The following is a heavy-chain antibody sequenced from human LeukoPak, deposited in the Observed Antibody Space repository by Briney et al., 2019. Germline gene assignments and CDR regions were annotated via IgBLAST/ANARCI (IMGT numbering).Heavy chain of an antibody. V-gene: IGHV1-2*02. J-gene: IGHJ4*02. Sequence: ASVKVSCKASGYIFTGYYMHWVRQAPGQGLEWMGWINPNSGGTNYAQKFQGRVTMTRDTSISTAYMELSRLRSDDTAVYYCARDSSVWITMVRGGGYFDYWGQGTLVTVSS. CDR2: INPNSGGT. CDR1: GYIFTGYY. D-gene: IGHD3-10*01. CDR3: ARDSSVWITMVRGGGYFDY.